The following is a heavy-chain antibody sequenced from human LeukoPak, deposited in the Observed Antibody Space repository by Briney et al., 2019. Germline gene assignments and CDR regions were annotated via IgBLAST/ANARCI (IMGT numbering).Heavy chain of an antibody. Sequence: ASVKVSCKASGGTFSSYAISWVRQAPGQGLEWMGGIIPIFGTANYAQKFQGRVTITADESTSTAYMELSSLRSEDTAVYYCARGITGTMGHFDYWGQGTLVTVSS. V-gene: IGHV1-69*13. CDR3: ARGITGTMGHFDY. D-gene: IGHD1-7*01. J-gene: IGHJ4*02. CDR2: IIPIFGTA. CDR1: GGTFSSYA.